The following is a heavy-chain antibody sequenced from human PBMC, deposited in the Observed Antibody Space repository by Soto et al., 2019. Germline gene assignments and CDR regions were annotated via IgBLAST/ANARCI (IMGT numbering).Heavy chain of an antibody. Sequence: ASVKVSCKASGYTFTSYDINWVRQATGQGLEWMGWMNPNSGNTGYAQKFQGRVTMTRNTSISTAYMELSSLRSEDTAVYYCARETYYYDSSGSMSYYYDMDVWGQGTTVTVSS. J-gene: IGHJ6*02. CDR1: GYTFTSYD. D-gene: IGHD3-22*01. CDR3: ARETYYYDSSGSMSYYYDMDV. V-gene: IGHV1-8*01. CDR2: MNPNSGNT.